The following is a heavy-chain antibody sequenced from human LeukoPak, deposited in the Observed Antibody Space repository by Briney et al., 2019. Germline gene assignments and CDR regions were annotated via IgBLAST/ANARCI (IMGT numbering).Heavy chain of an antibody. V-gene: IGHV4-59*11. Sequence: SETLSLTCIVSGGSMSHHWSWIRQSPGKGLEWIGYISHTASTNYNPSLKSRVTLSIDTSKSQLSFQLTSVTAADTAVYYCAREKSPERKTWLQLGAFDVWGQGTVVTVSS. J-gene: IGHJ3*01. D-gene: IGHD5-24*01. CDR2: ISHTAST. CDR1: GGSMSHH. CDR3: AREKSPERKTWLQLGAFDV.